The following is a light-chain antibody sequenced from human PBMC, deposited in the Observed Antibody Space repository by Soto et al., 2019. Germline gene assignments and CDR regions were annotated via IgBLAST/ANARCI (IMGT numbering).Light chain of an antibody. CDR1: QSIRSW. J-gene: IGKJ4*01. CDR2: DAY. V-gene: IGKV1-5*01. CDR3: QQYESYSPLT. Sequence: DIQMTQSPSILSASVGDRVTITCRASQSIRSWLAWYQQKPRKAPKLLIYDAYSLESGVPSRFSGRRSGTEFTLTIAGLQPEDFATYYCQQYESYSPLTFGGGTKVDIK.